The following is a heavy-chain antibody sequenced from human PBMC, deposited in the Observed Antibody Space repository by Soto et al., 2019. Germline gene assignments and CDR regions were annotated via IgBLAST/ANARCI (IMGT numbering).Heavy chain of an antibody. CDR3: ARAPGLGAAIPRFDP. CDR1: GYTFTSYA. J-gene: IGHJ5*02. V-gene: IGHV1-3*01. D-gene: IGHD3-10*01. Sequence: QVQLVQSGAEVKNPGASVKVSCKASGYTFTSYAIHWVRQDPGQRLGWMGWINAGNGNTKYSQEFQGRVTITRDTSESTAYMEWSSLTSEDTAVYYRARAPGLGAAIPRFDPWGQGTLVPVSS. CDR2: INAGNGNT.